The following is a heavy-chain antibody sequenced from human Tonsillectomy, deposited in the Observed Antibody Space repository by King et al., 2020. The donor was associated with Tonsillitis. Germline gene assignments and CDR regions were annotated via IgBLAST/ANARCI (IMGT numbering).Heavy chain of an antibody. J-gene: IGHJ4*02. CDR1: GFTFSTYS. D-gene: IGHD2-15*01. CDR3: ARDHCSGGSCYFDY. Sequence: QLVQSGGGLEQPGGSLRLSCAASGFTFSTYSMNWVRQAPGKGLEWVSYISGGSTTIYYAESVQGRFTISRDNAKSSLYLQMSNLRDEDTAVYYCARDHCSGGSCYFDYGGQGTLGTVSS. V-gene: IGHV3-48*02. CDR2: ISGGSTTI.